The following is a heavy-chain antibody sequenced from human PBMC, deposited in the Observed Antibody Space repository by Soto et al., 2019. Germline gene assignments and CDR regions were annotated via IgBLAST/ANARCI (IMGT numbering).Heavy chain of an antibody. D-gene: IGHD3-9*01. CDR1: GYSFTSYW. CDR3: ARHDQYDILTDNHFDY. CDR2: IDPSDSYT. Sequence: GESLKISCKGSGYSFTSYWISWVRQMPGKGLEWMGRIDPSDSYTNYSPSFQGHVTISADKSISTAYLQWSSLKASDTAMYYCARHDQYDILTDNHFDYWGQGTLVTVSS. V-gene: IGHV5-10-1*01. J-gene: IGHJ4*01.